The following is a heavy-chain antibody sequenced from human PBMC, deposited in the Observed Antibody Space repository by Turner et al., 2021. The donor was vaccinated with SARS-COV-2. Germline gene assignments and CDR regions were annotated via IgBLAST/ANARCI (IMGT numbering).Heavy chain of an antibody. V-gene: IGHV3-33*01. CDR2: IWYDGSNK. J-gene: IGHJ6*03. CDR3: ARDTNAGYYYMDV. D-gene: IGHD2-8*01. Sequence: QVQLVESGGGVVQPGRSLRLSCEASGFTFSSYGMHWVRQAPGKGLEWVAVIWYDGSNKYYADSVKCRFTISRDNSKNTLYLQMNSLRAEDTAVYYCARDTNAGYYYMDVWGKGTTVTVSS. CDR1: GFTFSSYG.